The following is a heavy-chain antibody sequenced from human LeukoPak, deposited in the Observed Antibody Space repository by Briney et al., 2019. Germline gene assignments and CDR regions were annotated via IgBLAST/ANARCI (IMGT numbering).Heavy chain of an antibody. D-gene: IGHD2-2*01. J-gene: IGHJ6*02. V-gene: IGHV3-30-3*01. CDR1: GFTFSSYA. CDR2: ISYDGSNK. CDR3: AKVPAPAATYYYGMDV. Sequence: TGRSLRLSCAASGFTFSSYAMHWVRQAPGKGLEWVAVISYDGSNKYYADSVKGRFTISRDNSKNTLYLQMNSLRAEDTAVYYCAKVPAPAATYYYGMDVWGQGTTVTVSS.